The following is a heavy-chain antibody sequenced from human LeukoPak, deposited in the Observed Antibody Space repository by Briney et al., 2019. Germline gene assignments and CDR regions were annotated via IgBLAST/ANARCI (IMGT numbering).Heavy chain of an antibody. Sequence: ASVTVSLKSSGYTFTGYYIHLVRPAPAHGLEWMGWIKPNTGGTNYAQKFQGRVTMTTEKSISTAHMELSRLRSDDTALYYCASRGFFGVVYPQGPFDIWGQGTMVTVSS. CDR1: GYTFTGYY. D-gene: IGHD3-3*01. V-gene: IGHV1-2*02. CDR3: ASRGFFGVVYPQGPFDI. CDR2: IKPNTGGT. J-gene: IGHJ3*02.